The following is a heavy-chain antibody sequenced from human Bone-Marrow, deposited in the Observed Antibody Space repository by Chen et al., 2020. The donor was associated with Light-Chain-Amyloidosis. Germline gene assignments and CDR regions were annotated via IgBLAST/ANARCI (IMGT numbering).Heavy chain of an antibody. Sequence: EVQLEQSGPEEKKHEENLTITCKSPGYTFPNYWIGWVRQMPGKGLGWMGVIYPDDSDARYSPSFEGQVTLSADKSITTAYLQWRSLKASDTAMYYCARRRDGYNFDYWGQGTLVTVSS. J-gene: IGHJ4*02. D-gene: IGHD5-12*01. V-gene: IGHV5-51*01. CDR1: GYTFPNYW. CDR3: ARRRDGYNFDY. CDR2: IYPDDSDA.